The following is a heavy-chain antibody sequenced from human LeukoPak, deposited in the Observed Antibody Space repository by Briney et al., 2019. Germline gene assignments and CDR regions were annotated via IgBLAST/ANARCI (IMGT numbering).Heavy chain of an antibody. CDR3: ARGGMSTRQRLRYFDY. CDR2: ISFSGSTI. Sequence: GGSLRLSCAASGFTFSDYYMSWIRQAPGKGLEWVSYISFSGSTIYYADSVKGRFTISRDNAKNSLYLQMNSLRAEDTALYYCARGGMSTRQRLRYFDYWGQGTLVTVSS. V-gene: IGHV3-11*01. D-gene: IGHD3-9*01. J-gene: IGHJ4*02. CDR1: GFTFSDYY.